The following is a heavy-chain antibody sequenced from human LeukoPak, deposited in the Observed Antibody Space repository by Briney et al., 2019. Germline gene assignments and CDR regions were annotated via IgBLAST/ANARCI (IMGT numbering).Heavy chain of an antibody. CDR3: ARGLKQWLALLGGDAFDI. Sequence: ASVKVSCKASGYTFTSYDINWVRQATGQGLEWMGWMNPNSGNTGYAQKFQGRVTMTRNTSISTAYMELSSLRSEDTAVYYCARGLKQWLALLGGDAFDIWGQGTMVTVSS. J-gene: IGHJ3*02. D-gene: IGHD6-19*01. V-gene: IGHV1-8*01. CDR2: MNPNSGNT. CDR1: GYTFTSYD.